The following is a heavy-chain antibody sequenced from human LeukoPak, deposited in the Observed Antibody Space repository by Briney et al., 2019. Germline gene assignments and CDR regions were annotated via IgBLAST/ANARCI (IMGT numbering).Heavy chain of an antibody. J-gene: IGHJ6*04. CDR3: AELGITMIGGV. D-gene: IGHD3-10*02. V-gene: IGHV3-48*04. Sequence: GGSLRLTCAASEFTFSSYWMSWVRQAPGKGLEWVSYISSSGSTIYYADSVKGRFTISRDNAKNSLYLQMNSLRAEDTAVYYCAELGITMIGGVWGKGTTVTISS. CDR1: EFTFSSYW. CDR2: ISSSGSTI.